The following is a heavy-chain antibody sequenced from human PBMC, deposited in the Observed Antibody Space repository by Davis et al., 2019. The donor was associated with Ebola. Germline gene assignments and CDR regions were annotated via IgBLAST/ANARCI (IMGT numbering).Heavy chain of an antibody. CDR1: GGTFSSYA. CDR3: ARARPVLYCSSTSCYVWNAFDI. Sequence: SVKVSCKASGGTFSSYAISWVRQAPGQGLEWMGGIIPIFGTANYAQKFQGRVTITADESTSTAYMELSSLRSEDTAVYYCARARPVLYCSSTSCYVWNAFDIWGQGTMVTVSS. V-gene: IGHV1-69*13. J-gene: IGHJ3*02. D-gene: IGHD2-2*01. CDR2: IIPIFGTA.